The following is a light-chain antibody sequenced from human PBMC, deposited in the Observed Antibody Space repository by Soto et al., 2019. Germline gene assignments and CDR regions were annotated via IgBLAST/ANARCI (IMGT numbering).Light chain of an antibody. CDR1: ISNIGAGYE. Sequence: QSVLTQPPSVSGAPGQRVTISCTGSISNIGAGYEVHWYQQLPGTAPKLLISGHNNRPSGVPDRFFGSKSGTSASLTITGLQPEDEADYFCQTYDSSLSGSGVFGGGPQLTVL. V-gene: IGLV1-40*01. CDR3: QTYDSSLSGSGV. CDR2: GHN. J-gene: IGLJ3*02.